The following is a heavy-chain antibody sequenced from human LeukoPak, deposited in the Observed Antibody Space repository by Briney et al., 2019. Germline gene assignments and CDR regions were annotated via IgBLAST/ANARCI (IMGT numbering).Heavy chain of an antibody. CDR3: ARGRCITIFGVVLWNWFDP. J-gene: IGHJ5*02. CDR2: INHSGST. V-gene: IGHV4-34*01. Sequence: SETLSLTCAVYGGSFSGYYWSWIRQPPGKGLEWIGEINHSGSTNYNPSLKSRVTISVDTSKNQFSLKLSSVTAADTAVYYCARGRCITIFGVVLWNWFDPWGQGTLVTVSS. D-gene: IGHD3-3*01. CDR1: GGSFSGYY.